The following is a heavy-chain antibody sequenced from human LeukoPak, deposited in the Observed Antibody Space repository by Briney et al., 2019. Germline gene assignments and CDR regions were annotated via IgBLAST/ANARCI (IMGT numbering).Heavy chain of an antibody. CDR1: GGSISSSSYY. V-gene: IGHV4-39*01. J-gene: IGHJ4*02. D-gene: IGHD3-3*01. Sequence: SETLSLTCTVSGGSISSSSYYWGWIRQPPGKGLEWIGSIYYSGSTYYNPSLKSRVTISVDTSKNQFSLKLSSVTAADTAVYYCARRPAPYYDFWSGYYYFDYWGQGTLVTVSS. CDR2: IYYSGST. CDR3: ARRPAPYYDFWSGYYYFDY.